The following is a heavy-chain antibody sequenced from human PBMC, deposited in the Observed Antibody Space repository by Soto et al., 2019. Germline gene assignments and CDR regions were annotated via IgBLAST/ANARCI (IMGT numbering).Heavy chain of an antibody. D-gene: IGHD3-22*01. CDR2: ISDDGRNK. Sequence: GGSLRLSCAASGFTFSSYGMHWVRQAPGKGLEWVAVISDDGRNKYYADSVKGRFTISRDNSKNTLYLQMNSLRAEDTAEYYCARGGYYDSSGYSYFDYWGHGTLVTVSS. CDR3: ARGGYYDSSGYSYFDY. CDR1: GFTFSSYG. J-gene: IGHJ4*01. V-gene: IGHV3-30*03.